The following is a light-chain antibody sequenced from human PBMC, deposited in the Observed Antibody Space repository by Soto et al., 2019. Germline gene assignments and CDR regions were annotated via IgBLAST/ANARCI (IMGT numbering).Light chain of an antibody. CDR2: ELT. CDR3: CSYAGPTSSVL. V-gene: IGLV2-23*02. Sequence: QSVLTQPDSVSGSPGQSITISCTGTSTDVGGSNRVSWYQQHPGKAPKLMIYELTKRPSEVSDRFSGSRSGNTAFLTVSGLQPEDEADYHCCSYAGPTSSVLFGGGTKVTVL. J-gene: IGLJ3*02. CDR1: STDVGGSNR.